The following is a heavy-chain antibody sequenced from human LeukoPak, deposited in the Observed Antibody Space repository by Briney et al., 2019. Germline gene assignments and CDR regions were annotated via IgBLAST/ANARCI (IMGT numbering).Heavy chain of an antibody. CDR1: GFTFSSYW. Sequence: PGGSLRLSCAASGFTFSSYWMSWVRRAPGKGLEWVANIKQDGSEKYYVDSVKGRFTISRDNAKNSLYLQMNSLRGEDTAVYYCATYRRSGPHEKWGQGTLVTVSS. J-gene: IGHJ4*02. CDR3: ATYRRSGPHEK. V-gene: IGHV3-7*01. CDR2: IKQDGSEK. D-gene: IGHD6-19*01.